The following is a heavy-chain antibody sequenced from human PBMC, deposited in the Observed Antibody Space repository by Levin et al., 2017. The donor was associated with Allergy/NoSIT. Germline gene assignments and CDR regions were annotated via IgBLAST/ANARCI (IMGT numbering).Heavy chain of an antibody. CDR2: INHSGTT. Sequence: ESLKISCGVSGGSFSSFYWSWIRQAPGKGLEWIGEINHSGTTKYNPSLKSRVTISVDMSEKQISLRLNSVTAADTAVYYCAGAFSSAGTDSMYFYYYGVDVWGQGTTVTVSS. CDR3: AGAFSSAGTDSMYFYYYGVDV. CDR1: GGSFSSFY. D-gene: IGHD6-13*01. V-gene: IGHV4-34*01. J-gene: IGHJ6*02.